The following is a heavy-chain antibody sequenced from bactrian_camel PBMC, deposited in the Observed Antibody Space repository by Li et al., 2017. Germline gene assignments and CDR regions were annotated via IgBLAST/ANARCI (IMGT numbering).Heavy chain of an antibody. J-gene: IGHJ4*01. CDR1: GFSYSDAC. Sequence: LRLSCATSGFSYSDACMGWFRQSPGKGREAVAAICIGDGSTYYKDSVNGRFTVSQDNAKKAVYLQMSSLKPEDTAMYYCAVKGPVDYFGCSYSKSGVRYWGQGTQVTVS. CDR2: ICIGDGST. V-gene: IGHV3S25*01. D-gene: IGHD2*01. CDR3: AVKGPVDYFGCSYSKSGVRY.